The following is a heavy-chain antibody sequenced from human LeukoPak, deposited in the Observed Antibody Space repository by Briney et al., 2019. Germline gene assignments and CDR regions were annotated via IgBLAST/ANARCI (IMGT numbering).Heavy chain of an antibody. D-gene: IGHD3-16*01. CDR2: IYHSGST. J-gene: IGHJ3*02. CDR1: GGSISSGGYY. CDR3: ASYGLSDDAFDI. V-gene: IGHV4-30-2*01. Sequence: SQTLSLTCTVSGGSISSGGYYWSWIRQPPGKGLEWIGYIYHSGSTYYNPSLKSRVTISVDRSKNQFSLKLSSVTAADTAVYYCASYGLSDDAFDIWGQGTMVTVSS.